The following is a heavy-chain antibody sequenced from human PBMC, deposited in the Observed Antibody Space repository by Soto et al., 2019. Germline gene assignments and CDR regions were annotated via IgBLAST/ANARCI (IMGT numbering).Heavy chain of an antibody. CDR1: GGSFSGYY. CDR2: INHSGST. J-gene: IGHJ6*02. CDR3: AREDIVVVVAAVPREYYYYGMDV. V-gene: IGHV4-34*01. Sequence: SETLSLTCAVYGGSFSGYYWSWIRQPPGKGLEWIGEINHSGSTNYNPSLKSRVTISVDTSKNQFSLKLSSVTAADTAVYYCAREDIVVVVAAVPREYYYYGMDVWGQGTTVTVS. D-gene: IGHD2-15*01.